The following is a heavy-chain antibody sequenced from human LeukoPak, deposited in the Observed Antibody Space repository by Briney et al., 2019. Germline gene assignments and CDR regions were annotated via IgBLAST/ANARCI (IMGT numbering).Heavy chain of an antibody. CDR1: GYTFTSNA. J-gene: IGHJ4*02. CDR3: ATDRTIAAAGS. D-gene: IGHD6-13*01. Sequence: ASVKVSCKASGYTFTSNAIHWVRQAPGQSLEWMGWINPGNGNTKYSQEFQGRVTMTEDTSTDTAYMELSSLRSEDTAVYYCATDRTIAAAGSWGQGTLVTVSS. CDR2: INPGNGNT. V-gene: IGHV1-3*03.